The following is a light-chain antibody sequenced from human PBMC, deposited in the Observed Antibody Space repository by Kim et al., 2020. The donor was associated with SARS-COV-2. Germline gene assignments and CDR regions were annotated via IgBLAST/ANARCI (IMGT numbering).Light chain of an antibody. V-gene: IGLV3-9*01. CDR3: QVWDNNTWV. CDR1: NMRSKL. Sequence: VAQGQTASITCCGDNMRSKLVHWYQQKACQNPLLIIYRDSSRPAEIPARFSGSNSVNTATLTVSRAQAGDEADYYCQVWDNNTWVVGAGTQLTVL. J-gene: IGLJ3*02. CDR2: RDS.